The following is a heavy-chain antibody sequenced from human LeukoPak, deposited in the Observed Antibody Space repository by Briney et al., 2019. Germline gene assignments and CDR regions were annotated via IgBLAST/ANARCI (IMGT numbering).Heavy chain of an antibody. CDR2: IYYSGST. Sequence: SETLSLTCTVSGGSISSYYWSWIRQPPGKGLEWIGYIYYSGSTNYNPSLESRVTISVDTSKNQFSLKLSSVTAADTAVYYCARVDGYSSSWYVDYWGQGTLVTVSS. V-gene: IGHV4-59*01. D-gene: IGHD6-13*01. CDR1: GGSISSYY. J-gene: IGHJ4*02. CDR3: ARVDGYSSSWYVDY.